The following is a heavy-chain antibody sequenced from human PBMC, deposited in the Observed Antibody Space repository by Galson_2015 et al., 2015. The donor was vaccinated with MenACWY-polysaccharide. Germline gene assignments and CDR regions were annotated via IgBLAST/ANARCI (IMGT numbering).Heavy chain of an antibody. D-gene: IGHD5-12*01. CDR3: ARGYSAYD. V-gene: IGHV3-74*01. CDR2: IKSDGSST. CDR1: GFTFSTYW. Sequence: SLRLSCAASGFTFSTYWMPWVRQAPETGLVWVSRIKSDGSSTNYADSVKGRYTISRDNAKNTMYLQMNSLRAEDTALYYCARGYSAYDWGQGTLVTVSA. J-gene: IGHJ4*02.